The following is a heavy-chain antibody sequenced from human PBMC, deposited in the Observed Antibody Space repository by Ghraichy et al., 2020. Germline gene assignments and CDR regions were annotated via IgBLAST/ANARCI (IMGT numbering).Heavy chain of an antibody. J-gene: IGHJ5*02. CDR1: GGSFSDYY. CDR3: ASTSYDILTGYQHLDT. CDR2: INHRGST. V-gene: IGHV4-34*01. Sequence: SETLSLTCAVYGGSFSDYYWTWIRQPPGKGLQWIGEINHRGSTNYNPSLKSRVTISLDTSRNQFSLKLNSVTAADTAVYYCASTSYDILTGYQHLDTWGQGTLVTVSS. D-gene: IGHD3-9*01.